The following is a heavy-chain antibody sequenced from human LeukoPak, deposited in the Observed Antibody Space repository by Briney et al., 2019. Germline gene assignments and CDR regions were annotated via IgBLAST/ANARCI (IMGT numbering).Heavy chain of an antibody. CDR3: ATRFGLDYYYYYMDV. J-gene: IGHJ6*03. D-gene: IGHD3-10*01. V-gene: IGHV3-23*01. CDR1: GFTFSLYA. CDR2: IDGDGANT. Sequence: GGSLRLSCAASGFTFSLYAMTWVRQTPEKGLEWVSTIDGDGANTYYADSVRGRFTISRDNSKNTLSLQMTSLRADDTAVYYCATRFGLDYYYYYMDVWGKGTTVTVSS.